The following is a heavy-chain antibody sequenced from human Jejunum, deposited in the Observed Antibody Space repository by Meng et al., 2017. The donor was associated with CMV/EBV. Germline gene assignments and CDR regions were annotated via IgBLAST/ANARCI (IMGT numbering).Heavy chain of an antibody. J-gene: IGHJ4*02. D-gene: IGHD6-6*01. CDR2: ISSSGSTI. CDR1: GFTFSDYS. V-gene: IGHV3-11*01. CDR3: ARAPYSSSSL. Sequence: CAASGFTFSDYSMSWIRQAPGKGLEWFSYISSSGSTIYYADSVKGRFTISRDNAKNSLYLQMNSLRAEDTAVYYCARAPYSSSSLWGQGTLVTVSS.